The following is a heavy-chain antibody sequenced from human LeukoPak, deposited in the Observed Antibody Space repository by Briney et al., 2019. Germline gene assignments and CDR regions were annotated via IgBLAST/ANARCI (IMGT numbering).Heavy chain of an antibody. Sequence: ASVKVSCKASGYTFTGYYMHWVRQAPGQGLEWMGWINPNSGGTNYAQKFQGRVTMTRDTSISTAYMELSRLRSDDTAVYYCAREGQPYYDFWSGYLNPPDYYGMDVWGQGTLVTVSS. CDR3: AREGQPYYDFWSGYLNPPDYYGMDV. J-gene: IGHJ6*02. D-gene: IGHD3-3*01. CDR2: INPNSGGT. V-gene: IGHV1-2*02. CDR1: GYTFTGYY.